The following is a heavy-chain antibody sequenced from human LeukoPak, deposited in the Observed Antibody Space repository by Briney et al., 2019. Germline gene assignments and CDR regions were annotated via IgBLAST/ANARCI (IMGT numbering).Heavy chain of an antibody. J-gene: IGHJ5*02. V-gene: IGHV4-38-2*02. CDR2: IYHSGST. CDR3: ARDGYYYGSGSYYNNWFDP. Sequence: SETLSLTCADSGYSISSGYYWGWIRQPPGKGLEWIGSIYHSGSTYYNPSLKSRVTISVDTSKNQFSLKLSSVTAADTAVYYCARDGYYYGSGSYYNNWFDPWGQGTLVTVSS. D-gene: IGHD3-10*01. CDR1: GYSISSGYY.